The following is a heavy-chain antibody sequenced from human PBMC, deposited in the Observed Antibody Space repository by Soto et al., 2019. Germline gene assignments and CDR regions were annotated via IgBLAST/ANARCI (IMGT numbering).Heavy chain of an antibody. CDR1: GGSISSGDYY. CDR2: IYYSGST. Sequence: KPSETLSLTCTVSGGSISSGDYYWSWIRQPPGKGLEWIGYIYYSGSTYYNPSLKSRVTISVDTSKNQFSLKLSSVTAADTAVYYCAVYSSSSNAFDIWGQGTMVTVSS. D-gene: IGHD6-6*01. CDR3: AVYSSSSNAFDI. J-gene: IGHJ3*02. V-gene: IGHV4-30-4*01.